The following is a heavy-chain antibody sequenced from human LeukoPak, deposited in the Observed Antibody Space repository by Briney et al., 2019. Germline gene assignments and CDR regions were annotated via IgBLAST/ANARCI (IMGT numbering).Heavy chain of an antibody. V-gene: IGHV1-69*06. CDR3: ARGLGGLSFDLCY. CDR2: IIPIFGTA. D-gene: IGHD3-16*02. J-gene: IGHJ4*02. CDR1: GGTFIIYA. Sequence: SVTVSFKASGGTFIIYAISWVRQAPGQGVEWMGGIIPIFGTANYAQKFQGRVTITADKSTSTAYMELSSLRSEDTAVYYCARGLGGLSFDLCYWGQGTLVTVSS.